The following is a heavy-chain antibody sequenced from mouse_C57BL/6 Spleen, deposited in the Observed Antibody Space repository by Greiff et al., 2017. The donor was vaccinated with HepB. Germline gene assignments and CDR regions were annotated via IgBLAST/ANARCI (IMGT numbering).Heavy chain of an antibody. CDR1: GFNIKDDY. Sequence: VQLQQSGAELVRPGASVKLSCTASGFNIKDDYMHWVKQRPEQGLEWIGWIDPENGDTEYASKFQGKATITADTSSNTAYLQLSSLTSEDTAVYYCTQKGYYGSSYFDYWGQGTTLTVSS. J-gene: IGHJ2*01. D-gene: IGHD1-1*01. CDR2: IDPENGDT. CDR3: TQKGYYGSSYFDY. V-gene: IGHV14-4*01.